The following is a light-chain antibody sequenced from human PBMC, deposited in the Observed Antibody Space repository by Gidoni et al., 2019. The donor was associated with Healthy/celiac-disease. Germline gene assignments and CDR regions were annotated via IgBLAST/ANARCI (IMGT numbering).Light chain of an antibody. CDR2: GAS. CDR1: QSVSSN. J-gene: IGKJ1*01. Sequence: EIVMTQSPATLSVSQGERATLSCRASQSVSSNLAWYQQKPGQAPRLLIYGASTRATGIPARFSGSGSGTEFTLTISSLQSEDFAVYYCQQYRTFGQGTKVEIK. V-gene: IGKV3-15*01. CDR3: QQYRT.